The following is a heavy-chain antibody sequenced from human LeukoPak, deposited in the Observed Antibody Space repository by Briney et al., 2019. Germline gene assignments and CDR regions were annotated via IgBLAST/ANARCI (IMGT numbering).Heavy chain of an antibody. D-gene: IGHD3-10*01. CDR2: IRSKAYGGTT. J-gene: IGHJ3*02. CDR1: GFTFSNAW. CDR3: TRDPVYGSGSWGAFDI. Sequence: GGSLRLSCAASGFTFSNAWMSWVRQAPGKGLEWVGFIRSKAYGGTTEYAASVKGRFTISRDDSKSIAYLQMNSLKTEDTAVYYCTRDPVYGSGSWGAFDIWGQGTMVTVSS. V-gene: IGHV3-49*04.